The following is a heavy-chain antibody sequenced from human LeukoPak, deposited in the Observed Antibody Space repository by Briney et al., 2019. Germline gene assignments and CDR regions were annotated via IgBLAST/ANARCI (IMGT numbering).Heavy chain of an antibody. CDR1: GFTFDDYA. J-gene: IGHJ6*02. D-gene: IGHD3-10*01. V-gene: IGHV3-9*01. Sequence: GRSLRLSCAASGFTFDDYAMHWVRQAPGKGLEWVSGISWNSGCIGYADSVKGRFTISRDNAKNSLYLQMNSLRAEDTALYYCAKDTSSGSYWSGMDVWGQGTTVTVSS. CDR3: AKDTSSGSYWSGMDV. CDR2: ISWNSGCI.